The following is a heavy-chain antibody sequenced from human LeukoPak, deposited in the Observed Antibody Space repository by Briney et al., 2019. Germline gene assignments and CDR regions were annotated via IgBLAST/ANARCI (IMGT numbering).Heavy chain of an antibody. J-gene: IGHJ4*02. CDR3: ARGRSPYSSGWVDNY. V-gene: IGHV4-34*01. CDR2: INHSGIT. CDR1: GGVFSGYC. D-gene: IGHD6-19*01. Sequence: KPSETLSLTCAVYGGVFSGYCRTWIRQSPGKGLEWIGEINHSGITNYNPSLKSRVTISVDTSKNQFSLELSSVTAADTAMYYCARGRSPYSSGWVDNYWGQGTLVAVSS.